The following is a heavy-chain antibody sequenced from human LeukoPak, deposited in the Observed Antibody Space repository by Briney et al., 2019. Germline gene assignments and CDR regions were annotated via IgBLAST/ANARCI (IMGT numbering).Heavy chain of an antibody. Sequence: ASVKVSCKASGYTFTSYDINWVRQATGQGLEWMGWMNPNSGNTGYAQKFQGRVTMTRSTSISAAYMELSSLRSEDTAVYYCAREVTRPWYNWNYGNYYGMDVWGQGTTVTVSS. CDR2: MNPNSGNT. D-gene: IGHD1-7*01. CDR3: AREVTRPWYNWNYGNYYGMDV. J-gene: IGHJ6*02. V-gene: IGHV1-8*01. CDR1: GYTFTSYD.